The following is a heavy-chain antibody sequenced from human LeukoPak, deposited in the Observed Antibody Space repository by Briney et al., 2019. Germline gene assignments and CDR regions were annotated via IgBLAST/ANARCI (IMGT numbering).Heavy chain of an antibody. CDR3: ARRLGSSYLGSWFDP. CDR1: GYSFTSYW. D-gene: IGHD6-6*01. V-gene: IGHV5-51*01. CDR2: IYPGDSDT. Sequence: GESLNISCQGSGYSFTSYWIGWVRQMPGKGLEWMGIIYPGDSDTRYSPSFQGQVTISADKSISTAYLQWSSLKASDTAMYYCARRLGSSYLGSWFDPWGQGTLVTVSS. J-gene: IGHJ5*02.